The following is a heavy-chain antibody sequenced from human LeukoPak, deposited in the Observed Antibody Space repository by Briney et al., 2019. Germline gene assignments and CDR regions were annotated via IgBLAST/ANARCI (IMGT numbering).Heavy chain of an antibody. CDR1: GYTFTGYY. CDR2: INPNSGGT. V-gene: IGHV1-2*02. Sequence: ASAKVSCKASGYTFTGYYMHWVRQAPGQGLEWMGWINPNSGGTNYAQKFQGRVTMTRDTSISTAYMELSRLRSDDTAVYYCARVELWEPYYFDYWGQGTLVTVSS. J-gene: IGHJ4*02. D-gene: IGHD1-26*01. CDR3: ARVELWEPYYFDY.